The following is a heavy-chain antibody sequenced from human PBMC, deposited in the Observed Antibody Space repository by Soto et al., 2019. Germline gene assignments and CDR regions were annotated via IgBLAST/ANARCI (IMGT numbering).Heavy chain of an antibody. CDR3: ARGISGFDWFDDAFDI. V-gene: IGHV4-4*07. D-gene: IGHD3-9*01. Sequence: SETLSLTCTVPGGSISSYYWSWIRQPAGKGLEWIGRIYTSGSTNYNPSLKSRVTMSVDTSKNQFSLKLSSVTAADTAVYYRARGISGFDWFDDAFDIWGQGTMVTVSS. CDR1: GGSISSYY. J-gene: IGHJ3*02. CDR2: IYTSGST.